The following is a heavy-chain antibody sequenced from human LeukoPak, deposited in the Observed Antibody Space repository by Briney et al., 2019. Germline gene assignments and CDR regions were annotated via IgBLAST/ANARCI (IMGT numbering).Heavy chain of an antibody. CDR3: ATQTRRGSYFDY. D-gene: IGHD2-15*01. J-gene: IGHJ4*02. V-gene: IGHV4-39*01. CDR1: GGSISSSSYH. Sequence: SETLSLTSSVSGGSISSSSYHWGWIRQPPGKGLEWIGSIYYSGSTYYNPSLKSRVTISVDTSKNQFSLKLSSVTAADTAVYYCATQTRRGSYFDYWGQGTLVTVSS. CDR2: IYYSGST.